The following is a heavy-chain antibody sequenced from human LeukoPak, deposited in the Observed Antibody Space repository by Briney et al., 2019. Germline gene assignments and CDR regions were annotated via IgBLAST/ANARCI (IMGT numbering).Heavy chain of an antibody. V-gene: IGHV3-48*01. D-gene: IGHD3-10*01. CDR2: ISSSSSTT. J-gene: IGHJ4*02. CDR1: GFTFSSYN. Sequence: GSLRLSCAASGFTFSSYNMNWVRQAPGKGLEWVSYISSSSSTTYYADSVKGRFTISRDNAKNSLYLQMNSLRAEDTAVYYCARVSGKQIDYWGQGTLVTVSS. CDR3: ARVSGKQIDY.